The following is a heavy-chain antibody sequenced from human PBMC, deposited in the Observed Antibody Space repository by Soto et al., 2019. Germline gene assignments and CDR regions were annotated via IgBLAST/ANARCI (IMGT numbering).Heavy chain of an antibody. V-gene: IGHV4-39*07. CDR3: ARAPFYYDSRGPGAFDI. CDR2: IFYSGST. D-gene: IGHD3-22*01. CDR1: GGSISSSSYY. Sequence: PSETLSLTCTVSGGSISSSSYYWGWIRQPPGKGLEWIGSIFYSGSTNYNPSLKSRVTISVDTSKKQFSLKLSSVTAADTAVYYCARAPFYYDSRGPGAFDIWGQGTMVTVSS. J-gene: IGHJ3*02.